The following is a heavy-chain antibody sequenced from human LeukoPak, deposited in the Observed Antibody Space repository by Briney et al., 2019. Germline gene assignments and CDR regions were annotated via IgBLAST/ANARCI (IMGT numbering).Heavy chain of an antibody. CDR2: MNPNSGNT. CDR3: ATMFGVVTPYYYGMDV. Sequence: ASVKVSCKASGYTFTSYDINWVRQAPGQGLEWKGWMNPNSGNTGYAQKFQGRVTMTRNTSISTAYMELGSLRSEDTAVYYCATMFGVVTPYYYGMDVWGQGTTVTVSS. CDR1: GYTFTSYD. V-gene: IGHV1-8*01. J-gene: IGHJ6*02. D-gene: IGHD3-3*01.